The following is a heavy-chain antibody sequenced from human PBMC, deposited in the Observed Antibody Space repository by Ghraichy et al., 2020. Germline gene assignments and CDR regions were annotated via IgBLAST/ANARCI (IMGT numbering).Heavy chain of an antibody. V-gene: IGHV3-23*01. CDR1: GFTFSSYA. Sequence: GGSLRLSCAASGFTFSSYAMSWVRQAPGKGLEWVSTISGSGGSTFYADSVKGRFTISRDNSKNTLYLQMNSLRAEDTALYYCAKPYYSSSWTPFDYWGQGTLVTVSS. CDR3: AKPYYSSSWTPFDY. D-gene: IGHD6-13*01. J-gene: IGHJ4*02. CDR2: ISGSGGST.